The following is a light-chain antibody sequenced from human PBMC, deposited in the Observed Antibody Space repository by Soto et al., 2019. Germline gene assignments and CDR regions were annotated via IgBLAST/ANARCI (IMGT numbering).Light chain of an antibody. Sequence: QSALTQPGSVSGSPGQSITISCTGTSSDVGGYNHVSWYQIHPGKAPKLIIYEVTSRPSGVSYRFSGSKSGNSASLTISGLQAEDEADYYCSSYASSSSYVFGGGTKVTVL. CDR2: EVT. CDR3: SSYASSSSYV. V-gene: IGLV2-14*01. J-gene: IGLJ1*01. CDR1: SSDVGGYNH.